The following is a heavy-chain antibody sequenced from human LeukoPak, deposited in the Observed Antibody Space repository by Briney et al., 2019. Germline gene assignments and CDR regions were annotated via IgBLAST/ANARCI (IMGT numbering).Heavy chain of an antibody. J-gene: IGHJ4*02. D-gene: IGHD5-18*01. V-gene: IGHV3-21*01. CDR2: ISSSSSYI. Sequence: AGGSLRLSCAASGFTFSSYSMNWVRQAPGKGLEWVSSISSSSSYIYYADSVKGRFTISRDNAKNSLYLQMNSLRAEDTAVYYCARDYRGPVDTAMVADYWGQGTLVTVSS. CDR3: ARDYRGPVDTAMVADY. CDR1: GFTFSSYS.